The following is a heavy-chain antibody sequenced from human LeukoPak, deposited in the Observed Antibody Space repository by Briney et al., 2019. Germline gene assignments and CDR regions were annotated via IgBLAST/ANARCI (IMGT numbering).Heavy chain of an antibody. D-gene: IGHD1-7*01. CDR1: GFTFDDYA. Sequence: PGRSLRLSCAASGFTFDDYAMHWVRQAPGKGLGWVSGISWNSGTIGYADSVKGRFTISRDNAKNSLYLQMHSLRAEDTAFYFCAKDVTGTGAFDIWGQGTMVTVSS. J-gene: IGHJ3*02. CDR3: AKDVTGTGAFDI. V-gene: IGHV3-9*01. CDR2: ISWNSGTI.